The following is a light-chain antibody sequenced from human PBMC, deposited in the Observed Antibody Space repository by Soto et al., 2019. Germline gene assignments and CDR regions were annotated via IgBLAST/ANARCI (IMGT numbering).Light chain of an antibody. CDR1: QGISSY. V-gene: IGKV1-8*01. CDR3: QQTFSHLLS. CDR2: SAS. J-gene: IGKJ4*01. Sequence: AIRMTQSPSSFSASTGDRVTITCRASQGISSYLAWYQQKPGKAPKVLIYSASTLRGGVPSRFSGTGSGTEFTLTISSLQPEDVATYYCQQTFSHLLSFGGGTTVEIK.